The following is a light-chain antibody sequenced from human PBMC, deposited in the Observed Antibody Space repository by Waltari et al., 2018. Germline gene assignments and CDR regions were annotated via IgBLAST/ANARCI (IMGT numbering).Light chain of an antibody. CDR2: DVR. Sequence: QSALTQAASVSASPGQSITISCTGTSSDIGTYDYVSWFQQYPGRAPKLMIYDVRNRPLGVSNRFSGSKSGITASLRISGLLAEDEAYYYCSSYTSSTTWVFGGGTEVTVL. J-gene: IGLJ3*02. CDR3: SSYTSSTTWV. V-gene: IGLV2-14*01. CDR1: SSDIGTYDY.